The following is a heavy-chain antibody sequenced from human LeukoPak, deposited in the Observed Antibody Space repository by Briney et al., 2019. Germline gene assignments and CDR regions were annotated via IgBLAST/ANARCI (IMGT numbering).Heavy chain of an antibody. CDR2: ISGSGGST. Sequence: GSLRLSCAASGFTFSSYAMSWVRQAPGKGLEWVSAISGSGGSTYYADSVKGRFTISRDNSKNTLYLQMNSLRAEDTAVYYCAKAWTWEPRDCDAFDIWGQGTMVTVSS. V-gene: IGHV3-23*01. D-gene: IGHD1-26*01. CDR1: GFTFSSYA. J-gene: IGHJ3*02. CDR3: AKAWTWEPRDCDAFDI.